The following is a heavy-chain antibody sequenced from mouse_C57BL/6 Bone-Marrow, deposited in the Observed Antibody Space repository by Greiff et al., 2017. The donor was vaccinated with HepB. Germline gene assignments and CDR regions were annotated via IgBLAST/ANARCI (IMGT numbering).Heavy chain of an antibody. V-gene: IGHV5-2*03. D-gene: IGHD2-3*01. Sequence: EVKLEESGGGLVQPGESLKLSCESNEYEFPSHDMSWVRKTPEKRLELVAAINSDGGSTYYTDTMERRFIISRDNTKKTLYLQMSSLRSEDTAVYYCARHYDGYPFAYWGQGTLVTVSA. CDR2: INSDGGST. CDR1: EYEFPSHD. CDR3: ARHYDGYPFAY. J-gene: IGHJ3*01.